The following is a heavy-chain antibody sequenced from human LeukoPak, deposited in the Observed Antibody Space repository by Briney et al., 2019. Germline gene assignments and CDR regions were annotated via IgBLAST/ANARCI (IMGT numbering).Heavy chain of an antibody. CDR1: GGTFSSYA. CDR3: ARAARDIVGATDFDT. J-gene: IGHJ4*02. Sequence: GASVKVSCKASGGTFSSYAISWVRQAPGQGLEWMGRIIPILGIANYAQKLQGRVTMTTDTSTSTAYMELRSLRSDDTAVYYCARAARDIVGATDFDTWGQGTLVTVSS. D-gene: IGHD1-26*01. CDR2: IIPILGIA. V-gene: IGHV1-69*04.